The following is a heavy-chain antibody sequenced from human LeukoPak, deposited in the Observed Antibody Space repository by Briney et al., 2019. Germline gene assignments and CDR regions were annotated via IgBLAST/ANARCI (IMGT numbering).Heavy chain of an antibody. V-gene: IGHV3-30*04. Sequence: GGSLRLSCAASGFTFSRYAVHWVRQVPGKGLEWVAVISYDGTNKYYADSVKGRFTISRDNSKNTLFLQMNSLRAEDTAVYYCARGSRYDSSGYDAFDIWGQGTMVTVSS. D-gene: IGHD3-22*01. CDR3: ARGSRYDSSGYDAFDI. CDR1: GFTFSRYA. J-gene: IGHJ3*02. CDR2: ISYDGTNK.